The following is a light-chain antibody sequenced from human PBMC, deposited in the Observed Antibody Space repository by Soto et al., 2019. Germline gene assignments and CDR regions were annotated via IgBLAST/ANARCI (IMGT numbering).Light chain of an antibody. V-gene: IGLV3-21*02. CDR1: NIGCKS. Sequence: SGELTHTSSLSVAPLQTAMISCGGNNIGCKSVHWYQQKPGQAPVVVVYDDSDRTSGIPERFSGSNSGNTATLTISRVEAGDEAEYQSKVWDDKSANNAFGTGTX. CDR3: KVWDDKSANNA. J-gene: IGLJ1*01. CDR2: DDS.